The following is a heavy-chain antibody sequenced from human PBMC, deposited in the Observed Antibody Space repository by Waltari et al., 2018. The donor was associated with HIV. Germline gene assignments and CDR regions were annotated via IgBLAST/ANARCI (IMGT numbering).Heavy chain of an antibody. Sequence: QVHLVESGGTVVQPGKSLRLSCVTDGFTLTDYAMSWFRQTPGAERQGVEILWPDENTRFYAPVVRGRFSISRDNTKKTVFLQMRALRADDTGVYFCARQGNTGTYFGGHRWGRGT. CDR2: LWPDENTR. CDR1: GFTLTDYA. J-gene: IGHJ4*02. D-gene: IGHD3-10*01. CDR3: ARQGNTGTYFGGHR. V-gene: IGHV3-33*01.